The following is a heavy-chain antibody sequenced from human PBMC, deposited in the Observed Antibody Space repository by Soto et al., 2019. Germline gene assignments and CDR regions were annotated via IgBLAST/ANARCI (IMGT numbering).Heavy chain of an antibody. CDR2: IIPIFGTA. Sequence: QVQLVQSGAEVKKPGSSVKVSCKASGGTSSSYAISWVRQAPGQGREWMGGIIPIFGTANYAQKFQGRVTMTADKSTSTAYMELSSLRSEDTAVYYCASSADTAMVTGYYYGMDVWGQGTTVTVSS. CDR3: ASSADTAMVTGYYYGMDV. CDR1: GGTSSSYA. V-gene: IGHV1-69*06. D-gene: IGHD5-18*01. J-gene: IGHJ6*02.